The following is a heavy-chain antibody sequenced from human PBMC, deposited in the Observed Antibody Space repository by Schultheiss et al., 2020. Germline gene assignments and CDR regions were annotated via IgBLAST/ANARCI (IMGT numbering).Heavy chain of an antibody. D-gene: IGHD5-24*01. J-gene: IGHJ1*01. V-gene: IGHV3-23*01. CDR1: GFTFRSYD. Sequence: GGSLRLSCAASGFTFRSYDMTWVRQAPGKGLEWVSSISDSGGNTYYADSVKGRFTMSRDNSKNTLYLQMNSLRAEDTAVYYCARRRDGYHLRGVIIWGQGTLVTGSS. CDR2: ISDSGGNT. CDR3: ARRRDGYHLRGVII.